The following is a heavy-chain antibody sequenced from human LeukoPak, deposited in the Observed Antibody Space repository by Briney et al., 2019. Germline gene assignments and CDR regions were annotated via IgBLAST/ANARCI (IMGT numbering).Heavy chain of an antibody. CDR2: TNYRSKWYN. J-gene: IGHJ4*02. CDR3: ARDHEWGRAYFDY. Sequence: SQSLSLTCAISGDXVSSNSAAWNWLRQSPSRGLKWLGRTNYRSKWYNGYAVSMKSRININPDTSKNQFSLHVNSVTPEDTAVYYCARDHEWGRAYFDYWGQGTLVTVSS. D-gene: IGHD1-26*01. V-gene: IGHV6-1*01. CDR1: GDXVSSNSAA.